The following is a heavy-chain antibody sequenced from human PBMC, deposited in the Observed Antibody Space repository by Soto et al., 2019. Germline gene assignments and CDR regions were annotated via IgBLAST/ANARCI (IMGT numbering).Heavy chain of an antibody. CDR3: AREDSSGYYAFDV. J-gene: IGHJ3*01. Sequence: QPVGSLRLSCAASGFTVSSNYMSWVRQAPGKGLEWVSVIYSGGSTYYADSVKGRFTISRDNSKNTLYLQMNSLRAEDTAVYYCAREDSSGYYAFDVWGQGTMVTVSS. V-gene: IGHV3-53*01. D-gene: IGHD3-22*01. CDR2: IYSGGST. CDR1: GFTVSSNY.